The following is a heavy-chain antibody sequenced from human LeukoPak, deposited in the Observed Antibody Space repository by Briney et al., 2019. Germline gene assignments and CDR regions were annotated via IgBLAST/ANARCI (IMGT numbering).Heavy chain of an antibody. V-gene: IGHV1-69*02. D-gene: IGHD3-3*01. CDR3: ARGLYYDFWSGYYTWFDP. CDR2: IIPILGIA. CDR1: GGTFSSYT. Sequence: ASVKVSXKASGGTFSSYTISWVRQAPGQGLEWMGRIIPILGIAKYAQKFQGRVTITADKSTSTAYMELSSLRSEDTAVYYCARGLYYDFWSGYYTWFDPWGQGTLVTVSS. J-gene: IGHJ5*02.